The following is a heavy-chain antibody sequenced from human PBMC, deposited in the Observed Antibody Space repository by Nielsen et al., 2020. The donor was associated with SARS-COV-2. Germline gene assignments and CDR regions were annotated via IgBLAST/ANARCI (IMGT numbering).Heavy chain of an antibody. CDR2: INPNSGGT. CDR3: ARGSAGITIPFDY. V-gene: IGHV1-2*06. D-gene: IGHD3-10*01. J-gene: IGHJ4*02. Sequence: WVRQAPGQGLEWLGRINPNSGGTNSAQKFQGRVTLTKDTSISTAYMELSRLTSDDTALYYCARGSAGITIPFDYWGQGTLVTVSS.